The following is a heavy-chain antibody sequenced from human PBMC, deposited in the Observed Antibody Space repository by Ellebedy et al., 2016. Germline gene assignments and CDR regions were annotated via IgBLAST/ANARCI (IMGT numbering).Heavy chain of an antibody. CDR1: GYTFTSYG. V-gene: IGHV1-18*01. D-gene: IGHD4-17*01. Sequence: ASVKVSCKASGYTFTSYGISWVRQAPGQGLEWMGWISAYNGNTNYAQKFQGRVTMTRDTSTSTVYMELSSLRSEDTAVYYCARDSHLYGDYFDYWGQGTLVTVSS. CDR2: ISAYNGNT. J-gene: IGHJ4*02. CDR3: ARDSHLYGDYFDY.